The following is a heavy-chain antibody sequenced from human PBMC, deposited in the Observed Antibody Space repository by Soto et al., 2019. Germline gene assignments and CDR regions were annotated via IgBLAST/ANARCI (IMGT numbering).Heavy chain of an antibody. Sequence: GGSLRLSCAASGFTFSSYGMSWVRKAPGKGLEWVSSISSSSSYIYYADSVKGRFTISRDNAKNSLYLQMNSLRAEDTAVYYCARERQQLVSSRFDYWGQGTLVTVSS. CDR3: ARERQQLVSSRFDY. D-gene: IGHD6-13*01. J-gene: IGHJ4*02. CDR2: ISSSSSYI. CDR1: GFTFSSYG. V-gene: IGHV3-21*01.